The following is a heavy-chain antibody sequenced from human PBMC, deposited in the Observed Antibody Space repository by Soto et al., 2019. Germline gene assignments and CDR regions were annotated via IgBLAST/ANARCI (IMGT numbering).Heavy chain of an antibody. D-gene: IGHD6-13*01. CDR1: GYTFSNFW. J-gene: IGHJ4*02. V-gene: IGHV5-51*01. CDR2: IYPGDQET. Sequence: GESLKISCQCSGYTFSNFWIGWVRQLPGRGLEWMGIIYPGDQETRYSPSFHGKVTISADKSINTTYLQWNSLEASDTAFYFCARSPRSSPYFDYWGQGALVTVSS. CDR3: ARSPRSSPYFDY.